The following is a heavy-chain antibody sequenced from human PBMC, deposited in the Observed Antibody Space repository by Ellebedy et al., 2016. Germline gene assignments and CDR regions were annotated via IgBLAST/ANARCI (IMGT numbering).Heavy chain of an antibody. J-gene: IGHJ4*02. D-gene: IGHD3-10*01. CDR2: ISSSSTYT. CDR3: ARDYYGSGSYQDY. Sequence: GESLKISCAASGFIFSDYYMSWIRQAPGKGLEWASYISSSSTYTNYADSVKGRFTISRDNAKNSLYLQMNSLIAEDTAVYYCARDYYGSGSYQDYWGQGTLVTVSS. V-gene: IGHV3-11*06. CDR1: GFIFSDYY.